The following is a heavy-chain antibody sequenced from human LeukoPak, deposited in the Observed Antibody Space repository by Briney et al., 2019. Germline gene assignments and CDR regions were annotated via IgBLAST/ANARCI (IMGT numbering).Heavy chain of an antibody. CDR2: IYTSGST. J-gene: IGHJ5*02. CDR1: GGSISSYY. V-gene: IGHV4-4*07. Sequence: NPSETLSLTCTVSGGSISSYYGSWIRQPAGKGLEWIGRIYTSGSTNYNPSLKSRVTMSVDTSKNQFSLKLSSVTAADTAVYYCARVRGELLWFGELSGQNWFDPWGQGTLVTVSS. CDR3: ARVRGELLWFGELSGQNWFDP. D-gene: IGHD3-10*01.